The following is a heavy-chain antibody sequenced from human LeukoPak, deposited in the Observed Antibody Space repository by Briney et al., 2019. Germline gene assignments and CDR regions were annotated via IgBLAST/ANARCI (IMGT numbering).Heavy chain of an antibody. V-gene: IGHV4-34*01. D-gene: IGHD3-22*01. CDR1: GGSFSGYY. CDR2: INHSGST. CDR3: ARPASSSGFYPFDS. J-gene: IGHJ4*02. Sequence: PSETLSLTCAVYGGSFSGYYWSWIRQPPGKGLEWIGEINHSGSTNYNPSLKSRVTISVDTSENQFSLRLSSVTAADTAVYYCARPASSSGFYPFDSWGQGTPVTVSS.